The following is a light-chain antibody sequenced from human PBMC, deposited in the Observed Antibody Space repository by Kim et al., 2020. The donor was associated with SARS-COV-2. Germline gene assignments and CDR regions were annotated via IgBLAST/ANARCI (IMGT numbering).Light chain of an antibody. J-gene: IGLJ2*01. Sequence: QSALTQPPSASGSPGQSVTVSCTGTSSDIGRYNYVSWYQSHPGRAPKLMIYDVSRRPSGVPDRFSGSRSGTSASRTISGLQAEDEADYYGCSYTDSDTLIFGGGTQLTVL. CDR3: CSYTDSDTLI. V-gene: IGLV2-8*01. CDR2: DVS. CDR1: SSDIGRYNY.